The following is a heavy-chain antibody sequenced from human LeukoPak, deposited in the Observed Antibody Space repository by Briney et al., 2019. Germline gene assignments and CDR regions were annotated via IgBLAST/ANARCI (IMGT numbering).Heavy chain of an antibody. D-gene: IGHD1-26*01. CDR3: ARGRGGLYYYGMDV. Sequence: PGGSLRLSCAASGFTVSSNYMSWVRQAPGKGLEWVSVIYSGGSTYYADPVKGRFTISRDNSKNMLYLQMNSLRAEDTAVYYCARGRGGLYYYGMDVWGQGTTVTVSS. V-gene: IGHV3-66*01. J-gene: IGHJ6*02. CDR2: IYSGGST. CDR1: GFTVSSNY.